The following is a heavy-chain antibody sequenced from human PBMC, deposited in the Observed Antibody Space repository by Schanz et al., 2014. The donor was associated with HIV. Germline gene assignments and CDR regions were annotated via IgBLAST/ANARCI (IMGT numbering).Heavy chain of an antibody. Sequence: VQLVESGGVVVQPGRSLRLSCAASGFTFSSYGMHWVRQAPGKGLEWVAVIWFDGSNKYYADSVKGRFTISRDNSKKTLYLQMNSLRAGDTAVYYCASTEFPYSSSSDYYYGMDVWGQGTTVTVSS. CDR1: GFTFSSYG. D-gene: IGHD6-6*01. CDR3: ASTEFPYSSSSDYYYGMDV. V-gene: IGHV3-33*01. CDR2: IWFDGSNK. J-gene: IGHJ6*02.